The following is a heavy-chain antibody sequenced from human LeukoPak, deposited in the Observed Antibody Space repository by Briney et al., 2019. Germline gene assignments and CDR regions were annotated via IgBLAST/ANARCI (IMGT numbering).Heavy chain of an antibody. Sequence: ASVKVSCTASGYTFTGYYMHWVRQAPGQGLEWMGWINPNSGGTNYAQKFQGRVTMTRDTSISTAYMELSRLRSDDTAVYYCARGIVPAAISYFDYWGQGTLVTVSS. CDR2: INPNSGGT. CDR1: GYTFTGYY. J-gene: IGHJ4*02. CDR3: ARGIVPAAISYFDY. D-gene: IGHD2-2*02. V-gene: IGHV1-2*02.